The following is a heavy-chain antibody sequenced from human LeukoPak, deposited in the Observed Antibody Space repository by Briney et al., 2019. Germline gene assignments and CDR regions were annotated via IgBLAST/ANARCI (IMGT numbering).Heavy chain of an antibody. Sequence: PSETLSLTCTVSGGSVSSGSYYWSWIRQPPGKGLEWIGYIYYSGSTNYNPSLKSRVTISVDTSKNQFSLKLSSVTAADTAVYYCARFPTIAADDPRQRFDYWGQGTLVTVSS. CDR1: GGSVSSGSYY. V-gene: IGHV4-61*01. D-gene: IGHD6-13*01. J-gene: IGHJ4*02. CDR3: ARFPTIAADDPRQRFDY. CDR2: IYYSGST.